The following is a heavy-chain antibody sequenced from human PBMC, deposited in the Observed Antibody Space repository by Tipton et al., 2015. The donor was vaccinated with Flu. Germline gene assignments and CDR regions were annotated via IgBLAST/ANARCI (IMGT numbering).Heavy chain of an antibody. Sequence: TLSLTCTVSGASISSGSYYWAWIRQPPGKGLEWVGSVYYSGTTYYNPSPKSRVTISVDTSKNQFSLKVSSVTAAATAVYYCARVLVVAATPFDYWGQGILVIVSS. CDR2: VYYSGTT. V-gene: IGHV4-39*07. CDR1: GASISSGSYY. CDR3: ARVLVVAATPFDY. D-gene: IGHD2-15*01. J-gene: IGHJ4*02.